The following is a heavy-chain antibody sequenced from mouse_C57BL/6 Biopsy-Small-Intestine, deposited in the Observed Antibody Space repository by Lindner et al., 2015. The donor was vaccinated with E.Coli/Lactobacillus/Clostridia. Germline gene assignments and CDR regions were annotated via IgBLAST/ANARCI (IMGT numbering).Heavy chain of an antibody. CDR3: ARDYYYDSEHAFDI. J-gene: IGHJ3*01. CDR2: ISAYNGNT. Sequence: SVKVSCKASGYSFISYGITWVRQAPGQGLEWMGWISAYNGNTNHAQNFQGRVTMTTDTSTSTAYIELRSLRSDDTAVYYCARDYYYDSEHAFDIWGQGTLVTVSS. D-gene: IGHD1-1*02. CDR1: GYSFISYG. V-gene: IGHV1-55*01.